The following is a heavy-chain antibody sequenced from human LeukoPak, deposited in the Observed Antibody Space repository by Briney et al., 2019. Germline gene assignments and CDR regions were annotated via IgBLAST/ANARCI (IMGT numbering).Heavy chain of an antibody. Sequence: VGSLRLSCAASGFTFSGYWMSWVRQAPGKGLEWVANIKQDGSEKYYVDSVKGRFTISRDNAKNSLYLQMNSLRAEDTAVYYCATHDYGDYGPFFDYWGQGTLVTVSS. CDR3: ATHDYGDYGPFFDY. D-gene: IGHD4-17*01. V-gene: IGHV3-7*01. CDR1: GFTFSGYW. CDR2: IKQDGSEK. J-gene: IGHJ4*02.